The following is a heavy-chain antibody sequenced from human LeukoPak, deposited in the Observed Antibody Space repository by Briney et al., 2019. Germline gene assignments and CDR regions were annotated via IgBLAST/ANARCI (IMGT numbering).Heavy chain of an antibody. V-gene: IGHV4-59*01. CDR2: IYYSGST. J-gene: IGHJ2*01. D-gene: IGHD6-13*01. CDR3: ARTYGSSGLGYFDL. CDR1: GGSISSYY. Sequence: PSETLSLTCTVSGGSISSYYWSWIRQPPGKGLEWIGYIYYSGSTNYSPSLKSRLTISVDTSKDQFSLKLSSVTAADTAVYYCARTYGSSGLGYFDLWGRGTLVTVSS.